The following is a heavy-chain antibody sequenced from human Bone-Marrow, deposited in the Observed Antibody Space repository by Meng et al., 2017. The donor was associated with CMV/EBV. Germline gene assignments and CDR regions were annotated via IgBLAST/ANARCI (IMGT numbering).Heavy chain of an antibody. D-gene: IGHD2-21*01. J-gene: IGHJ4*02. Sequence: GESLKISCAASGFTVSSNYMSWVRQAPGKGLEWVSSISSSSSYIYYADSVKGRFTISRDNAKNSLYLQMNSLRAEDTAVYYCARGLVVVIARGRSAVDYWGQGTLVTVSS. V-gene: IGHV3-21*01. CDR2: ISSSSSYI. CDR3: ARGLVVVIARGRSAVDY. CDR1: GFTVSSNY.